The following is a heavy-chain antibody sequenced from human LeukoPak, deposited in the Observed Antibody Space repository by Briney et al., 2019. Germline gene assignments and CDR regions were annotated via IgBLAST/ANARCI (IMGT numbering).Heavy chain of an antibody. J-gene: IGHJ4*02. D-gene: IGHD3-16*01. Sequence: GGSLRLSCAASGFIFSTYGMYWVRQAPGKGLEWVAFIRHDGSIKNYADSVKGRSSISRDNAKNTLYLQMNSLRAEDTAVYYCAKDSLADIDYWGQGTLVTVSS. CDR3: AKDSLADIDY. V-gene: IGHV3-30*02. CDR2: IRHDGSIK. CDR1: GFIFSTYG.